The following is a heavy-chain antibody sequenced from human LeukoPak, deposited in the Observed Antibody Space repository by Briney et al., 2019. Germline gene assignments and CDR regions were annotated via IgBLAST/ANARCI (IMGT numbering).Heavy chain of an antibody. CDR3: ARDVSSSWYPANWFDP. J-gene: IGHJ5*02. CDR2: TYYRSKWYN. CDR1: GDSVSSNSAA. V-gene: IGHV6-1*01. D-gene: IGHD6-13*01. Sequence: SQTLSLTCAISGDSVSSNSAAWNWIRQSPSRGLEWLGRTYYRSKWYNDYAVSVKSRITINPDTSKNQFSLQLNSVTPEDTVVYYCARDVSSSWYPANWFDPWGQGTLVTVSS.